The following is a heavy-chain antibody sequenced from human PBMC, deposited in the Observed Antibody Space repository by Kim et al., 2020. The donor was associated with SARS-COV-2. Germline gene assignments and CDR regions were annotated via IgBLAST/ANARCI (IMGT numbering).Heavy chain of an antibody. CDR3: ARLSEGADDAFDI. V-gene: IGHV1-45*02. Sequence: SVKVSCKASGYTFTYRYLHWVRQAPGQALEWMGWITPFNGNTNYAQKFQDRVTITRDRSMSTAYMELSSLRSEDTAMYYCARLSEGADDAFDIWGQGTMVTVSS. D-gene: IGHD3-16*01. J-gene: IGHJ3*02. CDR1: GYTFTYRY. CDR2: ITPFNGNT.